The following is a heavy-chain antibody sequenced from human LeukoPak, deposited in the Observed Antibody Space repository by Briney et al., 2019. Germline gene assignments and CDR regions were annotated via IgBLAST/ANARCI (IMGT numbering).Heavy chain of an antibody. D-gene: IGHD4/OR15-4a*01. J-gene: IGHJ4*02. V-gene: IGHV4-34*01. CDR1: GFTFSSYE. Sequence: LRLSCAASGFTFSSYEMNWVRQPPGRGLEWIGEINHSGSTNYNPSLKSRVTISVDTSKNQFSLKLSSVTAADTAVYYCAREHDAGAAGDGTRYFDYWGQGTLVTVSS. CDR2: INHSGST. CDR3: AREHDAGAAGDGTRYFDY.